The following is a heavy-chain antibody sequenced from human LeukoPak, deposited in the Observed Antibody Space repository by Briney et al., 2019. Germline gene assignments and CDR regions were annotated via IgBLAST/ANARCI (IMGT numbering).Heavy chain of an antibody. Sequence: GGSLRLSCAASGFTFSSYAMTWGRQAPGKGLEWVSAVSGHAGSTYYADSVKGRFTISRDNSKNTLYLQMSSLRAEDTAIYYCAKDRLIIPAAGDYFDDWGQGTLVTVSS. J-gene: IGHJ4*02. D-gene: IGHD2-2*01. CDR3: AKDRLIIPAAGDYFDD. CDR1: GFTFSSYA. V-gene: IGHV3-23*01. CDR2: VSGHAGST.